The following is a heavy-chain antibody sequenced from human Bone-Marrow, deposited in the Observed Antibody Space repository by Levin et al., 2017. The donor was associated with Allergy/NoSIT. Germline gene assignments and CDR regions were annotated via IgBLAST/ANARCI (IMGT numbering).Heavy chain of an antibody. D-gene: IGHD3/OR15-3a*01. CDR1: GGSLRNYY. CDR3: ARHGSETSRPLDV. Sequence: KPSETLSLTCIVSGGSLRNYYWSWFRQSPGKGLEWIAYIYYTGSTNYKPSLQSRLTISLDTSKNQFSLKVTSVTAADTAVYYCARHGSETSRPLDVWGQGILVTVSS. J-gene: IGHJ4*01. CDR2: IYYTGST. V-gene: IGHV4-59*01.